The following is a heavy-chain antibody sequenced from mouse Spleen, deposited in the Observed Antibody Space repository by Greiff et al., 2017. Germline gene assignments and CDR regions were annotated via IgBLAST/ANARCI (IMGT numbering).Heavy chain of an antibody. CDR3: ARDRAYYSNFAY. CDR2: ISSGGGNT. V-gene: IGHV5-9*01. J-gene: IGHJ3*01. Sequence: EVKLVESGGGLVKPGGSLKLSCAASGFTFSSYAMSWVRQTPEKRLEWVAYISSGGGNTYYPDSVKGRFTISRDNAKNTLYLQMSSLRSEDTALYYCARDRAYYSNFAYWGQGTLVTVSA. D-gene: IGHD2-5*01. CDR1: GFTFSSYA.